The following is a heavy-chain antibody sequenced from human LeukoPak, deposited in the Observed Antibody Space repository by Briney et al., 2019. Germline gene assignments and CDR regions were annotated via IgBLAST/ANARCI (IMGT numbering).Heavy chain of an antibody. Sequence: PGRSLRLSCAASGFTFSSYAMHWVRQAPGKGLEWVAVISYDGSNKYYADSVKGRFTISRDNSKNTLYLQMNSLRAEDTAVHYCARDPHPYYYDSSGYYYGYGMDVWGQGTTVTVSS. V-gene: IGHV3-30-3*01. J-gene: IGHJ6*02. CDR1: GFTFSSYA. CDR3: ARDPHPYYYDSSGYYYGYGMDV. CDR2: ISYDGSNK. D-gene: IGHD3-22*01.